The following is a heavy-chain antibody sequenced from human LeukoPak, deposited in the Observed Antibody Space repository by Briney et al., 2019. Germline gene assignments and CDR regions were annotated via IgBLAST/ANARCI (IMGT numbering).Heavy chain of an antibody. V-gene: IGHV3-49*04. CDR2: IRRKPYGGTT. CDR3: TREENWNHLSKAFDI. CDR1: GFSFGDYS. Sequence: GGSRRPSRIVSGFSFGDYSMNWVRQADEGGLGWVGFIRRKPYGGTTEYAASVKGRFTISRDDSKSIAYLQMNSLKTEDTAVYYCTREENWNHLSKAFDIWGQGTMVAVSS. J-gene: IGHJ3*02. D-gene: IGHD1-14*01.